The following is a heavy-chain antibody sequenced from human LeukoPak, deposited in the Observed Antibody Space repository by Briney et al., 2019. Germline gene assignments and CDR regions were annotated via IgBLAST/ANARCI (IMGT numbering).Heavy chain of an antibody. CDR2: INHSGST. CDR1: GGSFSGYY. Sequence: PSETLSLTCAVYGGSFSGYYWSWIRQPPGKGLEWIGEINHSGSTNYNPSLKSRVTISVDTSKNQFSLKLSSVTAADTAVYYCARYPSYYDSLQDAFDIWGQGTMVTVSS. CDR3: ARYPSYYDSLQDAFDI. D-gene: IGHD3-22*01. J-gene: IGHJ3*02. V-gene: IGHV4-34*01.